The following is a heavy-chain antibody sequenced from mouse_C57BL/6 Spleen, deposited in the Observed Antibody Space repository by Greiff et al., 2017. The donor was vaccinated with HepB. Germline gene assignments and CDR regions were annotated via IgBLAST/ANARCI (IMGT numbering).Heavy chain of an antibody. CDR2: IYPGSGST. J-gene: IGHJ3*01. D-gene: IGHD2-10*02. V-gene: IGHV1-55*01. CDR1: GYTFTSYW. CDR3: ARRRSPSNAWFAY. Sequence: QVQLQQPGAELVKPGASVKMSCKASGYTFTSYWITWVKQRPGQGLEWIGDIYPGSGSTNYNEKFKSKATLTVDTSSSTAYMQLSSLTSEDSAVYYCARRRSPSNAWFAYWGQGTLVTVSA.